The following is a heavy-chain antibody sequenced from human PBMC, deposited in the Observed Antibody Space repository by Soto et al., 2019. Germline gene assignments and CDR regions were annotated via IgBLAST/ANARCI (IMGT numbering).Heavy chain of an antibody. CDR1: GYTFTNYV. Sequence: ASVKVSCKASGYTFTNYVMSWVRPAPGQGLEWMGWISVFNGNTNYAQKLQGRVTMTTDTSTSTAYMELRSLRSDDTAVYYCARIVGITALVDAYDIWGQGTLVTVSS. D-gene: IGHD3-22*01. CDR2: ISVFNGNT. V-gene: IGHV1-18*04. CDR3: ARIVGITALVDAYDI. J-gene: IGHJ3*02.